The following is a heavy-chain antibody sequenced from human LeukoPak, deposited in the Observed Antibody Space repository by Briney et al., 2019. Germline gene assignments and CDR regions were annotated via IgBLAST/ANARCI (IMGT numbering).Heavy chain of an antibody. J-gene: IGHJ6*02. Sequence: GGSLTLSCAASGFTFRTYSVNWVRQAPGKGLEWVSAISANSSYFYYADSVKGRFTISRDNAKNALFLQMISLRAEDTAVYYCARVGTPSYAMAVWGQGTTVTVSS. V-gene: IGHV3-21*01. CDR2: ISANSSYF. D-gene: IGHD3-16*01. CDR3: ARVGTPSYAMAV. CDR1: GFTFRTYS.